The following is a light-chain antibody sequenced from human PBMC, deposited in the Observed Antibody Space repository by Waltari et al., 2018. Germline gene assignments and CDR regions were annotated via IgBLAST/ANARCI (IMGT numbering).Light chain of an antibody. Sequence: QSVLTQPPSVSGAPGQRVTISCTGGTSNIGAGYDVHWYRQLPGTAPKLLIYGNTNRPSGGPDRFSGSKSGTSASLAIAGLQAEEEGDYYCQSSDGSLTLFGGGTRLTVL. CDR2: GNT. CDR1: TSNIGAGYD. V-gene: IGLV1-40*01. CDR3: QSSDGSLTL. J-gene: IGLJ2*01.